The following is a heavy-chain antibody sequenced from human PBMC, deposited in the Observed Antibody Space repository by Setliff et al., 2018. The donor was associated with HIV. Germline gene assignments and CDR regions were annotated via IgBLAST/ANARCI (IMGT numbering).Heavy chain of an antibody. Sequence: SETLSLTCSVYGASISNSNSYWGWIRQPPGKRLEWLGSIYDSGSTSYNPSLSSRLTISVDTSKNQFSLRLRSVTAADTAVCYCARHQSREVVPRDAFDIWGQGTMVTVSS. CDR3: ARHQSREVVPRDAFDI. CDR2: IYDSGST. J-gene: IGHJ3*02. D-gene: IGHD2-21*01. CDR1: GASISNSNSY. V-gene: IGHV4-39*01.